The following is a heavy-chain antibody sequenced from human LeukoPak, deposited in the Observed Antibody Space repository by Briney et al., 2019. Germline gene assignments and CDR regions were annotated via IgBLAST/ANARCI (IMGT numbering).Heavy chain of an antibody. D-gene: IGHD5-12*01. CDR3: ARWIYYFDY. CDR2: ISAGGDTT. J-gene: IGHJ4*02. CDR1: GFTFSTYA. V-gene: IGHV3-23*01. Sequence: PGGSLRLSCAASGFTFSTYAMNWVRQAPGKGLEWVSAISAGGDTTLYADSVKGRFTISRDNSRNTLYLQMNNLRAEDTAIYHCARWIYYFDYWGQGTLVTVSS.